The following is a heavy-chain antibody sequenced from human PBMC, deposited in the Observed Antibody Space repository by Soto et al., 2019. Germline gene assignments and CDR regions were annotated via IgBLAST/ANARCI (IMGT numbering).Heavy chain of an antibody. CDR3: ARQRTSVVTQAYFDV. V-gene: IGHV4-30-4*01. CDR1: GGSISSGDYY. CDR2: IYYSGST. J-gene: IGHJ4*02. D-gene: IGHD2-21*02. Sequence: SETLSLTCTVSGGSISSGDYYWSWIRQPPGKGLEWIGYIYYSGSTYYNPSLKSRVTISVDTSKNQFSLKLSSVTAADTALYFCARQRTSVVTQAYFDVWGPGSLVTVSA.